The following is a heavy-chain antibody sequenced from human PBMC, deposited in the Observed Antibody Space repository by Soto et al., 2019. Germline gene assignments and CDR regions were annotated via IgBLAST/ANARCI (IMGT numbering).Heavy chain of an antibody. D-gene: IGHD1-26*01. Sequence: PSETLSLTCNVSGGSIYTYYWNWIRQSPGKGLEWIGYISDGGSTNYNPSLKSRVTISVDTSKKQVSLKLSSVSAPDTAVYYCARDGREASGMDVWGQGTKVIVSS. CDR3: ARDGREASGMDV. CDR1: GGSIYTYY. CDR2: ISDGGST. J-gene: IGHJ6*02. V-gene: IGHV4-59*01.